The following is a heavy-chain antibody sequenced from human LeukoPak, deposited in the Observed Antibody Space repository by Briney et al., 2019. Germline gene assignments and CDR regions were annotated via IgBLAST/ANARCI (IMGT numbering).Heavy chain of an antibody. CDR1: GGSISSYY. V-gene: IGHV4-59*01. D-gene: IGHD6-13*01. CDR2: IYYSGST. J-gene: IGHJ5*02. Sequence: SETLSLTCTVSGGSISSYYWSWIRQPPGKGLEWIGYIYYSGSTNYNPPLKSRVTISVDTSKNQFSLKLSSVTAADTAVYYCARGRSSSPRGWFDPWGQGTLVTVSS. CDR3: ARGRSSSPRGWFDP.